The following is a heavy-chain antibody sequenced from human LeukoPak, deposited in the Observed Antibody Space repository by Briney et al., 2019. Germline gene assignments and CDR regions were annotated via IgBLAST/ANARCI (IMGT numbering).Heavy chain of an antibody. CDR2: IYSSGST. CDR1: GGSINNY. J-gene: IGHJ4*02. D-gene: IGHD3-22*01. CDR3: ARHGGYDSSGYYFDY. V-gene: IGHV4-4*07. Sequence: PSETLSLTCTVSGGSINNYWSWIRQPAGKGLEWIGRIYSSGSTNYNPSLKSRVSMSVDTSKNQFSLKLSSVTAADTAVYYCARHGGYDSSGYYFDYWGQGTLVTVSS.